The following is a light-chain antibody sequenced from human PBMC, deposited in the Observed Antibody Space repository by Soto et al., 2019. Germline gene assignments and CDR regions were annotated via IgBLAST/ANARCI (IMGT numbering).Light chain of an antibody. J-gene: IGKJ2*01. CDR2: DAS. CDR1: QSVSSY. CDR3: QQRSDWPRT. V-gene: IGKV3-11*01. Sequence: EIVLTQSAATLSLSPGERATLSCRASQSVSSYLAWYQQKPGQAPRLLIYDASNRATGIPARFSGSGSGTDFTLTISSLEPVDFAVYYCQQRSDWPRTFGQGTKLEI.